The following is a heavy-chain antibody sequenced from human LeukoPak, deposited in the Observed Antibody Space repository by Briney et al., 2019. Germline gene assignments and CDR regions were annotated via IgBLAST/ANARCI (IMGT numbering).Heavy chain of an antibody. Sequence: PSETLSLTCTVSGGSISSYYWSWIRQPPGKGLEWIGYIYYSGSTNYNPSLKSRVTISVDTSKNQFSLKLSSVTAADTAVYYCARATRRNVDYSWGQGTLVTVSS. CDR2: IYYSGST. CDR3: ARATRRNVDYS. V-gene: IGHV4-59*01. CDR1: GGSISSYY. D-gene: IGHD4-17*01. J-gene: IGHJ4*02.